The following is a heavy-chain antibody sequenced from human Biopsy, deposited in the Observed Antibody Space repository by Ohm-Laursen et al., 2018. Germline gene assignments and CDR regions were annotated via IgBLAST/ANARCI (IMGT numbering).Heavy chain of an antibody. CDR3: ARIAAAGWDDY. J-gene: IGHJ4*02. Sequence: SSVKVSCKSSGYKFTSYGMSWVRQAPGQGFEWMGRISGYNGNTNYAQKFQGRITMTIDAATSTGYMDLRSLKSDDTAVYYCARIAAAGWDDYWGQGTLATVSS. V-gene: IGHV1-18*01. D-gene: IGHD6-25*01. CDR1: GYKFTSYG. CDR2: ISGYNGNT.